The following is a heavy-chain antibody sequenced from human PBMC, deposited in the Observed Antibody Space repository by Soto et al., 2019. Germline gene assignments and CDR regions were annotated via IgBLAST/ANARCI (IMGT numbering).Heavy chain of an antibody. J-gene: IGHJ4*02. V-gene: IGHV1-46*01. D-gene: IGHD3-22*01. CDR3: ARDYYDSSGYYVFDY. CDR2: INPSGGST. Sequence: GASVKVSCKASGYTFTSYGISWVRQAPGQGLEWMGIINPSGGSTSYAQKFQGRVTMTRDTSTSTVYMELSSLRSEDTAVYYCARDYYDSSGYYVFDYSGQGTMVTVSS. CDR1: GYTFTSYG.